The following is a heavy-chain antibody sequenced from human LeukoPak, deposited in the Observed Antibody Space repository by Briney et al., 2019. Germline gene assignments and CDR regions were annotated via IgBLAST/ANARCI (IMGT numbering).Heavy chain of an antibody. CDR2: VTPSSSAR. CDR3: VKGGRKSNMITVGGGNGQDSFDI. J-gene: IGHJ3*02. CDR1: GFTVSSNY. D-gene: IGHD3-16*01. V-gene: IGHV3-48*04. Sequence: PGGSLRLSCAASGFTVSSNYMSWVRQAPGKGLEWVSYVTPSSSARYYADSVKGRFSISRDNAKNSLYLQMNSLRAEDTAVYYCVKGGRKSNMITVGGGNGQDSFDILGQGTMVNVS.